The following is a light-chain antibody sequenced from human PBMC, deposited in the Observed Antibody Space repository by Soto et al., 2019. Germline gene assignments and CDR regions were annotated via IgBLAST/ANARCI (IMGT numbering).Light chain of an antibody. J-gene: IGKJ4*01. CDR2: SAS. CDR1: QSISSY. V-gene: IGKV1-27*01. Sequence: IRLPQSPSSRSASVMAKFTITFGVSQSISSYLNWYRQKPGKVPKLLIYSASNLQSGVPSRFSGSGSGTDFTLTISSLQPEDVATYYGQRTYNAPLTFGGGTKVDIK. CDR3: QRTYNAPLT.